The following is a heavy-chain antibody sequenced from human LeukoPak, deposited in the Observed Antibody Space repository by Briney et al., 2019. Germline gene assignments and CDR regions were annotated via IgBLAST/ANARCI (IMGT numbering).Heavy chain of an antibody. J-gene: IGHJ4*02. CDR2: ISSSSGTI. D-gene: IGHD3-10*01. CDR1: GFTFDSYS. V-gene: IGHV3-48*02. CDR3: ARDSHSMVRGVTTFDY. Sequence: TGGPLRLSCAASGFTFDSYSMNWVRRAPGKGLEWVSYISSSSGTIYYADSVKGRFTISRDNAKNSLYLQMNSLRDEDTAVYYCARDSHSMVRGVTTFDYWGQGTLVTVSS.